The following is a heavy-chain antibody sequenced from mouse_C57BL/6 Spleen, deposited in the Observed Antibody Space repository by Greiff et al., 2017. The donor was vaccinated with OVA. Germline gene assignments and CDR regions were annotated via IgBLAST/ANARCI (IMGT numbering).Heavy chain of an antibody. CDR1: GFTFSSYG. CDR3: ARDGTGGFAY. D-gene: IGHD3-3*01. J-gene: IGHJ3*01. Sequence: DVKLVESGGDLVKPGGSLKLSCAASGFTFSSYGMSWVRQTPDKRLEWVATISSGGSYTYYPDSVKGRFTISRDNAKNTLYLQMSSLKSEDTAMYYCARDGTGGFAYWGQGTLVTVSA. V-gene: IGHV5-6*02. CDR2: ISSGGSYT.